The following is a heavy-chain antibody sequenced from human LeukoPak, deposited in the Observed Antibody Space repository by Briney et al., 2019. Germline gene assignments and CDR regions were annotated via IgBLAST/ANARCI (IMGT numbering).Heavy chain of an antibody. D-gene: IGHD2-21*02. CDR1: GFTFSRYA. Sequence: PGGSLRLSCAASGFTFSRYAMHWVRQAPGQGLEWVAVISHDGSNKYYADSVKGRFTISRDNSKNTLCLQMNSLRAEDTAVYYCAKDVKVVVTEAFDIWGQGTMVTVSS. CDR3: AKDVKVVVTEAFDI. V-gene: IGHV3-30-3*01. J-gene: IGHJ3*02. CDR2: ISHDGSNK.